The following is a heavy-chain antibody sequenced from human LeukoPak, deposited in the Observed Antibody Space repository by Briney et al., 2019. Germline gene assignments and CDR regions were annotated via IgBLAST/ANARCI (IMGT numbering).Heavy chain of an antibody. J-gene: IGHJ4*02. CDR1: GGTFSSYA. V-gene: IGHV1-69*05. CDR2: IIPIFGTA. CDR3: ARESDYVWGSYRF. Sequence: SVKVSCKASGGTFSSYAISWVRQAPGQGLEWVGGIIPIFGTANYAQKFQGRVTITTDESTSTAYMELSSLRSEDTAVYYCARESDYVWGSYRFWGQGTLVIVSS. D-gene: IGHD3-16*02.